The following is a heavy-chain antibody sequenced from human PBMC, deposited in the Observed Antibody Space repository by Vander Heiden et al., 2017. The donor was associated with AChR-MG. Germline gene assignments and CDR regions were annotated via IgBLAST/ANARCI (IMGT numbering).Heavy chain of an antibody. Sequence: QVQLVQSGAEVKKPGASVKVSCKASGYTFTGYYLHWVRQAPGQGLEWMGRINPNSGGTNYAQKFQGRVTMTRDTSISTAYMELSRLRSDDTAVYYCAREEGHCSGGSCQPYNWFDPWGQGTLVTVSS. CDR1: GYTFTGYY. CDR2: INPNSGGT. D-gene: IGHD2-15*01. CDR3: AREEGHCSGGSCQPYNWFDP. J-gene: IGHJ5*02. V-gene: IGHV1-2*06.